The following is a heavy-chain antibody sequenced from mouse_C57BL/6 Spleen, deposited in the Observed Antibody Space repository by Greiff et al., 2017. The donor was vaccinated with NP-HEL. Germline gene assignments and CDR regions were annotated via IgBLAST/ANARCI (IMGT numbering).Heavy chain of an antibody. J-gene: IGHJ4*01. D-gene: IGHD1-1*01. Sequence: EVMLVESGGGLVKPGGSLKLSCAASGFTFSDYGMHWVRQAPEKGLEWVAYISSGSSTIYYADTVKGRFTISRDNAKNTLFLQMTSLRSEDTAMYYCAINNYGSSSYAMDYWGQGTSVTVSS. CDR2: ISSGSSTI. CDR3: AINNYGSSSYAMDY. CDR1: GFTFSDYG. V-gene: IGHV5-17*01.